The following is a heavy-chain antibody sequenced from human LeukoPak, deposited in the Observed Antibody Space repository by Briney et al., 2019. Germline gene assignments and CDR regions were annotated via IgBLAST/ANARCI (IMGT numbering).Heavy chain of an antibody. D-gene: IGHD3-3*01. V-gene: IGHV1-46*01. CDR3: ARESTIFGVVITNGGAFDI. J-gene: IGHJ3*02. Sequence: ASVKVSCKASGYTFTSYYMHWVRQAPGQGLEWMGIISPSGGSTSYAQKFQGRVTMTRDMSTSTVYMELSSLRSEDTAVYYCARESTIFGVVITNGGAFDIWGQGTMVTVSS. CDR2: ISPSGGST. CDR1: GYTFTSYY.